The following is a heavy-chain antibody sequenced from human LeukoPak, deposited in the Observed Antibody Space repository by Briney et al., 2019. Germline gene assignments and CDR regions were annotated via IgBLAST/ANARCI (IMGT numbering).Heavy chain of an antibody. CDR1: GYSFTNYW. CDR3: ARSATNWFDS. D-gene: IGHD2-15*01. J-gene: IGHJ5*01. V-gene: IGHV5-51*01. CDR2: IYPGDSHT. Sequence: GESLKISCQGSGYSFTNYWIGWVRQMPGKGLEWMGIIYPGDSHTRYSTSFQGQVTISADKSISTAYLQWSSLKASDTATYYCARSATNWFDSWGQGTLVTVSS.